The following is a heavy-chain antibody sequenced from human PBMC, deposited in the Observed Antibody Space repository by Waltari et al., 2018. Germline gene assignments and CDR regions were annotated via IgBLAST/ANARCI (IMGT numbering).Heavy chain of an antibody. J-gene: IGHJ4*02. D-gene: IGHD2-2*01. CDR1: GYTFTGYY. CDR3: ASVATSNDFDY. Sequence: QVQLVQSGAEVKKPGASVKVSCKASGYTFTGYYMHWVRQAPGQGLEWMGRINPNSGGTNYAQKCQGRVTMTRDTSISTAYMELSRLRSDDTAVYYCASVATSNDFDYWGQGTLVTVSS. CDR2: INPNSGGT. V-gene: IGHV1-2*06.